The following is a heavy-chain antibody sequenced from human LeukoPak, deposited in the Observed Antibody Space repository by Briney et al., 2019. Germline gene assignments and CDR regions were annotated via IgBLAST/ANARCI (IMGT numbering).Heavy chain of an antibody. CDR2: INPSGGST. Sequence: GASVKVSCKASGGTFTSYYMHWVRQAPGQGLEWMGIINPSGGSTSYAQKFQGRVTMTRDMSTSTVYMELSSLRSEDTAVYYCARTGIAAAGTWGGFDYWGQGTLVTVSS. J-gene: IGHJ4*02. D-gene: IGHD6-13*01. CDR1: GGTFTSYY. V-gene: IGHV1-46*01. CDR3: ARTGIAAAGTWGGFDY.